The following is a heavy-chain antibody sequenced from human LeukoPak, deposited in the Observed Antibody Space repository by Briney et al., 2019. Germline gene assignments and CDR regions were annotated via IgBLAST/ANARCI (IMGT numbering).Heavy chain of an antibody. D-gene: IGHD3-10*01. CDR1: GGSFSGYY. CDR3: ARAGLLWFGLSPLYWYFDL. V-gene: IGHV4-34*01. J-gene: IGHJ2*01. Sequence: SETLSLTCAVYGGSFSGYYWSWIRQPPGKGLEWIGEINHSGSTNHNPSLKSRVTISVDMSKNHFSLRLSSVTAADTAVYYCARAGLLWFGLSPLYWYFDLWGRGTLVTVSS. CDR2: INHSGST.